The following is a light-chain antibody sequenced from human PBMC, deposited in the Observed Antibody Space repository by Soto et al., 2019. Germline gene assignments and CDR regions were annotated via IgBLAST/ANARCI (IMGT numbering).Light chain of an antibody. J-gene: IGKJ1*01. Sequence: EIGLAQCPGTLSLSPVERATLSCRASRSVSASQLAWYQQKPAQAPRLLIFAASIRAAGIPDGFSGSGSGTNFTLIISRLEPEDFAVYYCQQYAASPPWTFGQGTKVDIK. CDR3: QQYAASPPWT. V-gene: IGKV3-20*01. CDR2: AAS. CDR1: RSVSASQ.